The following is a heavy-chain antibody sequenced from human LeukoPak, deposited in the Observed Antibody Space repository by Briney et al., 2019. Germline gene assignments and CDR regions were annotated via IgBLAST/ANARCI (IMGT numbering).Heavy chain of an antibody. J-gene: IGHJ3*02. Sequence: AAVNLSCKASGYTFTRYDINWVRQPTGQGLELVGCSNTNSGNTGYAQKFQGRVTITRNTSISTAYMELSSLRSEDTAVYYCARKHCSSTSCYTHDAFDIWGQGTMVTVSS. D-gene: IGHD2-2*02. CDR2: SNTNSGNT. CDR3: ARKHCSSTSCYTHDAFDI. CDR1: GYTFTRYD. V-gene: IGHV1-8*01.